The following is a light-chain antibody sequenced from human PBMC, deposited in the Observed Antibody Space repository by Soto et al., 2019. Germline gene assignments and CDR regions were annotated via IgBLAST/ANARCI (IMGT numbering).Light chain of an antibody. V-gene: IGLV1-47*01. CDR1: SSNIGRNY. Sequence: QSVLTQPPSASGTPGQRVTISYSGSSSNIGRNYVYWYQKVPGTAPKLLVYRNDQRPYGVPDRFSGSKSGTSASLAISRLRSEDEAEYFCSTWDDSLSGIIFGGGTKLTVL. CDR3: STWDDSLSGII. J-gene: IGLJ2*01. CDR2: RND.